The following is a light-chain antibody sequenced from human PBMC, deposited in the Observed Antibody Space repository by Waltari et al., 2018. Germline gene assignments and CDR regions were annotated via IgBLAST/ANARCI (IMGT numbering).Light chain of an antibody. J-gene: IGKJ4*01. V-gene: IGKV3-11*01. CDR3: QQRSNWPPGPLT. CDR2: EAA. CDR1: QSVSSY. Sequence: EIVLTQSPATLSLSPGERATLSCRASQSVSSYLAWYQQKPGQAPRLPTYEAANRATGIPARFSGSGSGTDFTLTISSLEPEDFAVYYCQQRSNWPPGPLTFGGGTKVEIK.